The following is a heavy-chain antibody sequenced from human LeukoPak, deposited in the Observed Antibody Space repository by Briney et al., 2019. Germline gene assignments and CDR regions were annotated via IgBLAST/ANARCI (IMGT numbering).Heavy chain of an antibody. V-gene: IGHV3-23*01. Sequence: GGSLRLSCAASGFTFSSSAMTWVRQGPGKGLEWLSTITGSGDSTYFADPVKGRFTISRDNSNNTLYLQMNSLRVEDTAVYYCAKGRYSTSSAIDYWGQGTLVTVSS. CDR1: GFTFSSSA. J-gene: IGHJ4*02. CDR3: AKGRYSTSSAIDY. CDR2: ITGSGDST. D-gene: IGHD6-6*01.